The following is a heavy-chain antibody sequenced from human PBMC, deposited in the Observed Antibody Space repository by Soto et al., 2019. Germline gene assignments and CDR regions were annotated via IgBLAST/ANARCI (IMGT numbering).Heavy chain of an antibody. J-gene: IGHJ6*02. CDR1: GGTFSSYA. Sequence: QVQLVQSGAEVKKPGSSVKVSCKASGGTFSSYAISWVRQAPGQGLAWMGGIIPISGTANYAQKFQGRVTITADESTSTAYMELSSLRSEDTAAYYCARSQGSSTSLEIYYYYYYGMDVWGQGTTVTVSS. V-gene: IGHV1-69*01. D-gene: IGHD2-2*01. CDR2: IIPISGTA. CDR3: ARSQGSSTSLEIYYYYYYGMDV.